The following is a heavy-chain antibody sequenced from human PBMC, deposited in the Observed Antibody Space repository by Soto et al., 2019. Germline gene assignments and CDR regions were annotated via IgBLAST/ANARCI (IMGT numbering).Heavy chain of an antibody. CDR2: INPNSGHT. D-gene: IGHD3-22*01. CDR1: GYTFTTYG. CDR3: ARGQVVNFDNWFDP. V-gene: IGHV1-18*01. J-gene: IGHJ5*02. Sequence: QIQLLQSGAEVKKPGTSVKVSCQASGYTFTTYGIIWVRQAPGQGLEWMGWINPNSGHTNYAQNLQDRATMTTDTSTNTAYMELRRRRSDDTAVYFCARGQVVNFDNWFDPWGQGTLVTVS.